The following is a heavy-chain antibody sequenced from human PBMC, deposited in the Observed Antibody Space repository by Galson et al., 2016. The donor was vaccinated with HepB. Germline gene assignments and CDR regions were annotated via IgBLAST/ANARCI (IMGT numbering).Heavy chain of an antibody. Sequence: SLRLSCAASGFIFNSHTMHWVRQETPGKGLEWVASISHGGINGKYADSVRGRFTISRDNSKNTVYLQMSSLRAEDTAVYYCAKDAAVTLPGVYFEYWGQGTLVTVSS. CDR2: ISHGGING. CDR1: GFIFNSHT. J-gene: IGHJ4*02. V-gene: IGHV3-30*18. CDR3: AKDAAVTLPGVYFEY. D-gene: IGHD4-17*01.